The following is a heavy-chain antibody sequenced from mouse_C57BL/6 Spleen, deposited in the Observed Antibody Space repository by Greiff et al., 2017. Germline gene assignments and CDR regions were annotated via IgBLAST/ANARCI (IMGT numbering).Heavy chain of an antibody. CDR2: ISYDGSN. J-gene: IGHJ3*01. Sequence: EVKLQESGPGLVKPSQSLSLTCSVTGYSITSGYYWNWIRQFPGNKLEWMGYISYDGSNNYNPSLKNRISITRDTSKNQFFLKLNSVTTEDTATYYCAREGNGSPFAYWGQGTLVTVSA. D-gene: IGHD1-1*02. V-gene: IGHV3-6*01. CDR3: AREGNGSPFAY. CDR1: GYSITSGYY.